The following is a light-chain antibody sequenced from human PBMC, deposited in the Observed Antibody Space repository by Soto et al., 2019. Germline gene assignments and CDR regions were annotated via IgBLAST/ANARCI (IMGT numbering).Light chain of an antibody. Sequence: DIQLTQSPSFLSASVGDRVTISCRASQDINNYLAWYQQTPGKAPKLLIYAASTLQRGAPSRFSGSGSGTDFTLTISSLQPEDCATYYCQQLNSYPYTFGQGTKLEIK. CDR1: QDINNY. V-gene: IGKV1-9*01. CDR3: QQLNSYPYT. CDR2: AAS. J-gene: IGKJ2*01.